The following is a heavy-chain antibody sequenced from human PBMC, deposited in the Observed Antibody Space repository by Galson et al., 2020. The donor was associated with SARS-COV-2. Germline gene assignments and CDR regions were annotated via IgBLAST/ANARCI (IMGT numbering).Heavy chain of an antibody. D-gene: IGHD5-12*01. CDR1: GGSISSSSNYY. CDR2: ISYSGDT. J-gene: IGHJ5*02. Sequence: ASETLSLTCAVSGGSISSSSNYYWGWIRQPPGKGLEWTGTISYSGDTYYNPSLENRLTMSVDTSKNQFSLKLSSVTAADTAVYYCANYILGTMRSSWGQGTLVTVSS. CDR3: ANYILGTMRSS. V-gene: IGHV4-39*01.